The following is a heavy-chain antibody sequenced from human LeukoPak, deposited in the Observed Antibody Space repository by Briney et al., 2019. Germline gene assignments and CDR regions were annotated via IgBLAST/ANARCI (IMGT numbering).Heavy chain of an antibody. CDR1: GCTFSTYD. Sequence: GGSLRLSCAVSGCTFSTYDMQWVRQSPGKGLEWVSGISLSGRTYYTDSVKGRFSISRDNSKDTLYLQMNSLRAEDTAVYYCAKGGYFAFALWGEGTMVAVPS. D-gene: IGHD2-2*03. J-gene: IGHJ3*01. CDR3: AKGGYFAFAL. V-gene: IGHV3-23*01. CDR2: ISLSGRT.